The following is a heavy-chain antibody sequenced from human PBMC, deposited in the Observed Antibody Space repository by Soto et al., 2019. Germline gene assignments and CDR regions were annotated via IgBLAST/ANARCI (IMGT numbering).Heavy chain of an antibody. CDR2: IYYSGST. CDR1: GGSISSGGYY. CDR3: AREGSYYDYVWGSYRYLPDY. J-gene: IGHJ4*02. D-gene: IGHD3-16*02. Sequence: KPSETLSLTCTVSGGSISSGGYYWSWIRQHPGKGLEWIGYIYYSGSTYYNPSLKSRVTISVDTSKNQFSLKLSSVTAADTAVYYCAREGSYYDYVWGSYRYLPDYWGQGTLVTVSS. V-gene: IGHV4-31*03.